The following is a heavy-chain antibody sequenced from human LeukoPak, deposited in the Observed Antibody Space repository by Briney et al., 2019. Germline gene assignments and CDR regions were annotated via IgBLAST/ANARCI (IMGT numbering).Heavy chain of an antibody. CDR2: ISAYNGAT. J-gene: IGHJ4*02. V-gene: IGHV1-18*01. D-gene: IGHD6-19*01. CDR3: ARSPSSSGWYADY. Sequence: ASVKVSCKASGGTFSSYGISWVRQAPGQGLEWMGWISAYNGATNYAQKLQGRVTMTTDTSTNTAYMELRSLRSDDTAVYYCARSPSSSGWYADYWGQGTLVTVSS. CDR1: GGTFSSYG.